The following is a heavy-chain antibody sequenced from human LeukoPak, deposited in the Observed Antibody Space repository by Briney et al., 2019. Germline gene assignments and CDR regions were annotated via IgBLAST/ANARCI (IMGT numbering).Heavy chain of an antibody. CDR1: GYTFTSYG. CDR3: ARGRKMTTVTGWFDP. J-gene: IGHJ5*02. D-gene: IGHD4-17*01. Sequence: ASVKVSCKASGYTFTSYGISWVRQAPGQGLEWMGWISAYNGNTNYAQKLQGRVTMTTDTSTSTAYMELRSLRSDDTAVYYCARGRKMTTVTGWFDPWGQGNLVTVSS. V-gene: IGHV1-18*01. CDR2: ISAYNGNT.